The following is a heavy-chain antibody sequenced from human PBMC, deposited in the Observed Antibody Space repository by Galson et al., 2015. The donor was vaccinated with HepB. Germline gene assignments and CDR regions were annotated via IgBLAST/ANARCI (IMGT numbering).Heavy chain of an antibody. Sequence: SLRLSCAASGFTFNSFGMHWVRQAPGKGLEWVSVISYDGSNKYYADSVKGRFTISRDNSKNTLFLQMSSLRAEDTAVYYCAKPRYYYDSSGKVAYYYMDVWGKGTTLTVSS. V-gene: IGHV3-30*18. CDR2: ISYDGSNK. D-gene: IGHD3-22*01. CDR1: GFTFNSFG. CDR3: AKPRYYYDSSGKVAYYYMDV. J-gene: IGHJ6*03.